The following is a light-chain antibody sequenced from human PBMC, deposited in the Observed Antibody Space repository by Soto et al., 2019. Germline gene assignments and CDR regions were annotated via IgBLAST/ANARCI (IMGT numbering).Light chain of an antibody. CDR2: GAS. V-gene: IGKV3-20*01. Sequence: IRLTQSPCALSVSTGDRVTLTCRASQSVSNNYLAWYQQKPGQAPRLLIYGASNRATGVPDRFSGSGSGTDFTLTISRLEPEDFAVYYCQQYGSSGTFGQGTKVDIK. CDR1: QSVSNNY. CDR3: QQYGSSGT. J-gene: IGKJ1*01.